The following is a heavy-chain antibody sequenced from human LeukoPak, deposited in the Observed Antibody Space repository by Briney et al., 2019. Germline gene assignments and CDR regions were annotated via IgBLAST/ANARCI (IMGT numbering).Heavy chain of an antibody. CDR3: ATDGTDGRGSFGWFDS. CDR1: GFTFSDYR. CDR2: IKEDGSVK. V-gene: IGHV3-7*01. J-gene: IGHJ5*01. D-gene: IGHD3-10*01. Sequence: PGGPLRLSSVASGFTFSDYRMTWVRQAPGKGQEWVANIKEDGSVKYYVDSVKGRFTIAKDNAKNSLYLQLNSLRVEDTAVYYCATDGTDGRGSFGWFDSWGQGTLLTVSS.